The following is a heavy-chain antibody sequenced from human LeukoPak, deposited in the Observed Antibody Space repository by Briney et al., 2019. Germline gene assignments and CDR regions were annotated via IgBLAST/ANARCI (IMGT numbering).Heavy chain of an antibody. CDR3: ARDPAYYDSSGYYSTDWFDP. Sequence: ASVKVSCKVSGYTFTDYYMHWVQQAPGKGLEWMGLVDPEDGETIYAEKFQGRVTITADTSTDTAYMELSSLRSEDTAVYYCARDPAYYDSSGYYSTDWFDPWGQGTLVTVSS. CDR1: GYTFTDYY. CDR2: VDPEDGET. D-gene: IGHD3-22*01. V-gene: IGHV1-69-2*01. J-gene: IGHJ5*02.